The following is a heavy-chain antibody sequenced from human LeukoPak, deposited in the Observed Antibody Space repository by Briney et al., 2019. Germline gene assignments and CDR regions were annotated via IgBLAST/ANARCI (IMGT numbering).Heavy chain of an antibody. V-gene: IGHV3-13*01. CDR1: GFTFSSYD. D-gene: IGHD3-3*01. Sequence: GGSLRLSCAASGFTFSSYDMHWVRQATGKGLEWVSAIGTAGDTYYPGSVKGRFTISRDNAKNSLYLQMNSLRAEDTAVYYCARNFWSGYTFDYWGQGTLVTVSS. CDR3: ARNFWSGYTFDY. J-gene: IGHJ4*02. CDR2: IGTAGDT.